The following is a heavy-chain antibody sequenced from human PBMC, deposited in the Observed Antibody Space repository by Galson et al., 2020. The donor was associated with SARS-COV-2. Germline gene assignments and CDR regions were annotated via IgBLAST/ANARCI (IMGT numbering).Heavy chain of an antibody. V-gene: IGHV1-2*06. Sequence: ASVKVSCKASGYTLTGYYMHWVRQAPGQGLEWMGRINPNSGDTHYAQKFQGRVTMTRDTSVSTAYMELNSLRSDDTAVYYCAKEGCGSGKSFDCWGQGTLVTVSS. CDR1: GYTLTGYY. D-gene: IGHD3-10*01. CDR3: AKEGCGSGKSFDC. CDR2: INPNSGDT. J-gene: IGHJ4*02.